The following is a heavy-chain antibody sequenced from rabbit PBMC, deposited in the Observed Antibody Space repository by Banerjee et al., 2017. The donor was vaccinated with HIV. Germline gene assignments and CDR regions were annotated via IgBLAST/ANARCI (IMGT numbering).Heavy chain of an antibody. CDR1: GFSFNNKYV. D-gene: IGHD7-1*01. CDR3: ARDSASTVAYYFGL. CDR2: IYAGSSGAT. J-gene: IGHJ4*01. V-gene: IGHV1S45*01. Sequence: QQQLEESGGGLVKPEGSLALTCTASGFSFNNKYVMCWVRQAPGKGLEWIACIYAGSSGATYYASWAKGRFTISKTSSTTVTLQMTSLTAADTATYFCARDSASTVAYYFGLWGQGTLVTVS.